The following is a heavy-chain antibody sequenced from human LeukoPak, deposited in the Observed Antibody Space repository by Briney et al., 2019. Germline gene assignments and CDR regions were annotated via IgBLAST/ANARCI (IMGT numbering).Heavy chain of an antibody. CDR3: ASGVVTDAFDI. D-gene: IGHD2-21*02. CDR1: GYTFTSYG. J-gene: IGHJ3*02. V-gene: IGHV1-3*01. CDR2: INAGNGNT. Sequence: ASVKVSCKASGYTFTSYGISWVLQAPGQGLEWMGWINAGNGNTKYSQKFQGRVTITRDTSASTAYMELSSLRSEDTAVYYCASGVVTDAFDIWGQGTMVTVSS.